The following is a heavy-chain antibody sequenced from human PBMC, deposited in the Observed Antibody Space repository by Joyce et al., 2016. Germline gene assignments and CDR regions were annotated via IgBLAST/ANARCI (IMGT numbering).Heavy chain of an antibody. D-gene: IGHD6-13*01. CDR3: TSRAAAGTMNYFDY. J-gene: IGHJ4*02. Sequence: SGFTFSGSTMHWVRQASGKGLEWVGRIRNKVNSYATAYAASVKGRFSITRDDSENTAYLQMNSLKTEETAVYYCTSRAAAGTMNYFDYWGQGTLVTVSS. CDR1: GFTFSGST. CDR2: IRNKVNSYAT. V-gene: IGHV3-73*01.